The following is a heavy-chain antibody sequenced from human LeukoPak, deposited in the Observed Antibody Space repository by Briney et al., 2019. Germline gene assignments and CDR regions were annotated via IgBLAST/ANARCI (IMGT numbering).Heavy chain of an antibody. CDR1: GFTFSSYS. V-gene: IGHV3-21*01. CDR2: ISSSSSYI. D-gene: IGHD4-11*01. Sequence: GGSLRLSCVASGFTFSSYSMNWARQAPGKGLEWVSSISSSSSYIYYADSVKGRFTISRDNAKNSLYLQMNSLRAEDTAVYYCARARGMTTRHWGQGTLVTVSS. CDR3: ARARGMTTRH. J-gene: IGHJ4*02.